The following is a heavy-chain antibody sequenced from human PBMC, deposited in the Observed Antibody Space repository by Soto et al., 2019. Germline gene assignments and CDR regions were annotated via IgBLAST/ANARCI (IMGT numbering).Heavy chain of an antibody. V-gene: IGHV4-4*02. CDR2: IYHSGST. Sequence: QVQLQESGPGLVKPSGTLSLTCAVSGGSISSSNWWSWVRQPPGKGLEGIGEIYHSGSTNHNPSLKSRVTISVDKSRNQCSRKLGSVPAAGAAVYYCGLTDYERAPAYWGQGTLVTVSS. CDR3: GLTDYERAPAY. J-gene: IGHJ4*02. D-gene: IGHD4-17*01. CDR1: GGSISSSNW.